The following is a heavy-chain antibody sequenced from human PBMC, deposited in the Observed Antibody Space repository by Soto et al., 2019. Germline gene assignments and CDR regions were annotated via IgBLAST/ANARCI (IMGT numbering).Heavy chain of an antibody. CDR3: ASTILYYYGMDV. CDR1: GGSFSGYY. Sequence: SETLSLTCAVYGGSFSGYYWSWIRQPPGKGLEWIGEINHSGSTNYNPSLKSRVTISVDTSKNQFSLKLSSVTAADTAVYYCASTILYYYGMDVWGQGTTVTVS. V-gene: IGHV4-34*01. CDR2: INHSGST. J-gene: IGHJ6*02.